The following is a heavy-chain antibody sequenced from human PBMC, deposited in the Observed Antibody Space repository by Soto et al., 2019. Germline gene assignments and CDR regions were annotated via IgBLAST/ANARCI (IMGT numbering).Heavy chain of an antibody. CDR1: GGSISSYY. CDR3: ARGGGSGWYIDAFDI. J-gene: IGHJ3*02. CDR2: IYYSGST. Sequence: QVQLQESGPGQVKPSETLTLTCTVSGGSISSYYWSWIRQPPGKGLECIGYIYYSGSTNYNPSLKSRVTISVDTSKNHFSLKLSSVTAADTAVYYCARGGGSGWYIDAFDIWGQGTMVPVSS. D-gene: IGHD6-19*01. V-gene: IGHV4-59*01.